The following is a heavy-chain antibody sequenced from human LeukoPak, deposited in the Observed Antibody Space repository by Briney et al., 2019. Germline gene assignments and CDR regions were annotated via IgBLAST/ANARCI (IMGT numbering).Heavy chain of an antibody. CDR3: ARDQQGGSYYLGFYYYGMDV. Sequence: GGSLRLSCAASGFTFSSYSMNWVRQAPGKGLEWVSSISSSSSYIYYADSVKGRFTISRDNAKNSLYLQMNSLRAEDTAVYYCARDQQGGSYYLGFYYYGMDVWGQGTTVTVSS. D-gene: IGHD1-26*01. V-gene: IGHV3-21*01. J-gene: IGHJ6*02. CDR2: ISSSSSYI. CDR1: GFTFSSYS.